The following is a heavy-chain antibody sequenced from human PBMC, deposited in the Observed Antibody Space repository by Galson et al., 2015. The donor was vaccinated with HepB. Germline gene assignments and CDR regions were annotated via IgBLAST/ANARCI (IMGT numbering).Heavy chain of an antibody. CDR1: GFPFDDYA. CDR3: AKGSAYSLKYSFDN. D-gene: IGHD2-15*01. CDR2: ISWNSGRI. Sequence: SLRLSCAASGFPFDDYAMHWARQAPGEGREWVSGISWNSGRIGYADTLKGRFTISRDNAKNSLYLQKNSLRAEDTALYYCAKGSAYSLKYSFDNWGQGTLGTVSS. V-gene: IGHV3-9*01. J-gene: IGHJ4*02.